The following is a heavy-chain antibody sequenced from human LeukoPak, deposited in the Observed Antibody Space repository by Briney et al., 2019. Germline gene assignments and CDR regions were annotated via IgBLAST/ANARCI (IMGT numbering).Heavy chain of an antibody. CDR3: ARSDSGWHAFDI. J-gene: IGHJ3*02. Sequence: SETLSLTCAVYGGSFSGYYWSWIRQPPGKGLEWIGEINHSGSTNYNPSLKSRVTISVDTSKNRFSLKLSSVTAADTAVYYCARSDSGWHAFDIGGQGTMVTVSS. CDR1: GGSFSGYY. CDR2: INHSGST. V-gene: IGHV4-34*01. D-gene: IGHD6-19*01.